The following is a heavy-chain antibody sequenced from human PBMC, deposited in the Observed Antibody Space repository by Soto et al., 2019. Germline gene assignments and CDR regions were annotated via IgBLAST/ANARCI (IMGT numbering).Heavy chain of an antibody. V-gene: IGHV3-48*02. CDR3: ARDRGGYCISTSCPRDAFDI. J-gene: IGHJ3*02. D-gene: IGHD2-2*01. CDR2: ISSSSSTI. CDR1: GFTFSSCS. Sequence: GGSLRLSCAASGFTFSSCSMNWVRQAPGKGLECVSYISSSSSTIYYADSVKGRFTISRDNAKNSLYLQMNSLRDEDTAVYYCARDRGGYCISTSCPRDAFDIWGQGTMVTVSS.